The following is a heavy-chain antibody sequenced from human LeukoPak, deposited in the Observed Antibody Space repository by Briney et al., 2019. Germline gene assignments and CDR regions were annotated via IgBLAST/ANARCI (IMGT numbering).Heavy chain of an antibody. CDR1: GFTFSSSA. CDR2: ISGSGSGGST. J-gene: IGHJ4*02. V-gene: IGHV3-23*01. D-gene: IGHD5-24*01. CDR3: AKSGYTRFDY. Sequence: GGSLRLSCAASGFTFSSSAMSWVRQAPGKGVEWVASISGSGSGGSTYYADSVKGRFTISRDNSKNTLYLQMNSLRAEDTAVYYCAKSGYTRFDYWGQGTLVTVSS.